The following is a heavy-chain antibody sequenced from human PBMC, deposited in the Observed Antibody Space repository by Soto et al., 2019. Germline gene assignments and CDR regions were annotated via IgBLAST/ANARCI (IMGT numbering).Heavy chain of an antibody. Sequence: GGSLRLSCAASGFTFSSYDMHWVRQATGKGLEWVSAIGTAGDTYYPGSVKGRFTISRENAKNSLYLQMNSLRAGDTAVYYCARVGGYSYGSYGMDVWGQGTTVTVSS. CDR2: IGTAGDT. CDR3: ARVGGYSYGSYGMDV. D-gene: IGHD5-18*01. J-gene: IGHJ6*02. CDR1: GFTFSSYD. V-gene: IGHV3-13*04.